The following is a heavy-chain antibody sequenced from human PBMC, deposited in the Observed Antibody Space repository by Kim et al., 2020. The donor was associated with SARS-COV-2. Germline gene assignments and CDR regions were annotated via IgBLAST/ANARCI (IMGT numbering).Heavy chain of an antibody. CDR3: ARETYYDFWSGYYYYMDV. CDR1: GGSFSGYY. D-gene: IGHD3-3*01. CDR2: INHSGST. J-gene: IGHJ6*03. V-gene: IGHV4-34*01. Sequence: SETLSLTCAVYGGSFSGYYWSWIRQPPGKGLEWIGEINHSGSTNYNPSLKSRVTISVDTSKNQFSLKLSSVTAADTAVYYCARETYYDFWSGYYYYMDVWGKVTTVTVSS.